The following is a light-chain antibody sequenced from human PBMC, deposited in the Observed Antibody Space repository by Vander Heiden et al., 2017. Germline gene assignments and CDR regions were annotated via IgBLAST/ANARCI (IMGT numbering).Light chain of an antibody. CDR2: AGS. CDR1: QGIRND. V-gene: IGKV1-6*01. CDR3: LQDHNYPHT. J-gene: IGKJ2*01. Sequence: AIQMTQSPSSLSASVGDRVTITCRASQGIRNDLNWYQQRPGKAPKLLIYAGSSLQRGVPSRFSGSGSGTDFTLTISSLQPEDFATYYCLQDHNYPHTFGQGTKVEIK.